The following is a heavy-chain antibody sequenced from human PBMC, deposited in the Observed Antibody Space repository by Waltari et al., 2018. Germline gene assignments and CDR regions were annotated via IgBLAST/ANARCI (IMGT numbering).Heavy chain of an antibody. Sequence: VQLVASGGDLVQPGGSLSPSCVASGFRLSGYWMSWGRQAPGKGLEWVANIKQDGTIKGYVGSVKGRFTISRDNAKNSLYLQMNSLRGEDTAVYYCARDLYSGSYSDDYWGQGTLVTVSS. CDR3: ARDLYSGSYSDDY. D-gene: IGHD1-26*01. J-gene: IGHJ4*02. CDR1: GFRLSGYW. CDR2: IKQDGTIK. V-gene: IGHV3-7*01.